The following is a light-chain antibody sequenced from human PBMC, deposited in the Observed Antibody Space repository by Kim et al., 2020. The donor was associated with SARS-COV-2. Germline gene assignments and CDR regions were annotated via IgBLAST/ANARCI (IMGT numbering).Light chain of an antibody. V-gene: IGKV3-15*01. J-gene: IGKJ4*01. CDR1: QTVRHNY. CDR3: QQHSDWPLT. CDR2: AAS. Sequence: VSPGERATLSCRASQTVRHNYLVWYQQKPGQAPRLLIYAASTRATGIPARFSGSGSGTEITLTISSLQSEDFAIYYCQQHSDWPLTFGGGTKLEI.